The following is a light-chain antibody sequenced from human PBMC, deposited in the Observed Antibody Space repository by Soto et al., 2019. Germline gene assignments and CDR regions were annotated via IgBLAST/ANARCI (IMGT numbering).Light chain of an antibody. CDR3: QQYNNWPPSIT. CDR1: QSVSSN. Sequence: EIVMTQSPATLSVSPGERATLSCRASQSVSSNLAWYQQKPGQAPRLLIYGASNRATGIPGRFSGSGSGTEFTLTISSLQSEDFAVYYCQQYNNWPPSITFGQGTRLEIK. V-gene: IGKV3-15*01. CDR2: GAS. J-gene: IGKJ5*01.